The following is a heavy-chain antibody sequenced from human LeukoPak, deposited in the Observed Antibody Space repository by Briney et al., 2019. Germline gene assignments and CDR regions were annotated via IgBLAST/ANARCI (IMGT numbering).Heavy chain of an antibody. CDR3: ARDHEYYYGSGSYCPGGCDY. D-gene: IGHD3-10*01. J-gene: IGHJ4*02. Sequence: ASVKVSFKSSGYTFTSYTMHRVRQPPGQGLEWMGIINPSVGSTNYTQKFQGRVTITRDTSTSTVYMEQSSLRSEDTAVYYCARDHEYYYGSGSYCPGGCDYWGQGTLVTVSS. CDR2: INPSVGST. CDR1: GYTFTSYT. V-gene: IGHV1-46*03.